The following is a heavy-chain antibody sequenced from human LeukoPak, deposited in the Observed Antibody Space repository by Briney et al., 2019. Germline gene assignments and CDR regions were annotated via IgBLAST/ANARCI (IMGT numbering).Heavy chain of an antibody. CDR3: ASNDGMEAGMDV. Sequence: SVKVSCKASGGTFSSYAISWVRQAPGQGLEWMGRIIPILGIANYAQKFQGRVTITADKSTSTAYMELSSLRSEDTAVYYCASNDGMEAGMDVWGQGTTVTVSS. CDR2: IIPILGIA. J-gene: IGHJ6*02. V-gene: IGHV1-69*04. CDR1: GGTFSSYA. D-gene: IGHD1-1*01.